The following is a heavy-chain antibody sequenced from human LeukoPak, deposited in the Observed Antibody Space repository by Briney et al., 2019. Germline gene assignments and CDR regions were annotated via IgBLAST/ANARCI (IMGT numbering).Heavy chain of an antibody. D-gene: IGHD4-11*01. Sequence: PSETLSLTCTVSGVSISRYYWSWIRQPPGKGLEWIGYIYYSGSTNYNPSLKSRVTISVDTSKNQFSLKLSSVTAADTAVYYCARHRRTVTSYYFDYWGQGTLVTVSS. V-gene: IGHV4-59*08. CDR2: IYYSGST. J-gene: IGHJ4*02. CDR1: GVSISRYY. CDR3: ARHRRTVTSYYFDY.